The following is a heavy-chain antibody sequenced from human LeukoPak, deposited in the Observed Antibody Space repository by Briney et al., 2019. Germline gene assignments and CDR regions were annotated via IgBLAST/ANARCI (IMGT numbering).Heavy chain of an antibody. CDR2: IYYTGST. CDR1: GGSISSYY. D-gene: IGHD2-2*01. CDR3: ARCSSTSWGYFDL. V-gene: IGHV4-59*12. J-gene: IGHJ2*01. Sequence: SETLSLTCTVSGGSISSYYWSWIRQPPGKGLEWIGYIYYTGSTNYIPSLKSRVTISVDTSKNQFSLKLSSVTAADTAVYYRARCSSTSWGYFDLWGRGTLVTVSS.